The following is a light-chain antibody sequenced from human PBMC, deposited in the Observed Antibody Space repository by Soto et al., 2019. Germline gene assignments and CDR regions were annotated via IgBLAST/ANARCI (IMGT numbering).Light chain of an antibody. Sequence: DIQMTQSPSTLSASVGDRVTITCRASQSISSWLAWYQQKPGKAPKLLIYKASSLQRGVPSRFSGSGSGTEFTLTISSLQPDDFATYYCQQYNSYPTFGPGTKVDIK. CDR2: KAS. V-gene: IGKV1-5*03. J-gene: IGKJ3*01. CDR1: QSISSW. CDR3: QQYNSYPT.